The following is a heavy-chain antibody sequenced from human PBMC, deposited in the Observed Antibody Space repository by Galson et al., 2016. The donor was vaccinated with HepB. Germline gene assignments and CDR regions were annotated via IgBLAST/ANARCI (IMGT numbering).Heavy chain of an antibody. CDR3: ARGNYGDPSDY. Sequence: SLRLSCAASGFTVSSNYMSWVRQAPGKGLEWVSVIYSGGSTYYADSVKGRFTISRDNSKNTLYLQMNSLRAEDTAGYYCARGNYGDPSDYWGQGTLVTVSS. J-gene: IGHJ4*02. D-gene: IGHD4-17*01. CDR2: IYSGGST. CDR1: GFTVSSNY. V-gene: IGHV3-53*01.